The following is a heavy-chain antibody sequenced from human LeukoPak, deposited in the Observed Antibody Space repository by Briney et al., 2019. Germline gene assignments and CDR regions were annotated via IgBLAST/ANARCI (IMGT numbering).Heavy chain of an antibody. D-gene: IGHD3-22*01. J-gene: IGHJ4*02. CDR3: AREDFSDSSASDY. CDR2: INPNSGGT. V-gene: IGHV1-2*02. CDR1: GYTFTSYH. Sequence: ASVKVSCKASGYTFTSYHMHWIRQAPGQGLEWMGWINPNSGGTNYAQKFQGRVTMTTDTSTSTAYMELRSLRSDDTAVYYCAREDFSDSSASDYWGQGTLVTVSS.